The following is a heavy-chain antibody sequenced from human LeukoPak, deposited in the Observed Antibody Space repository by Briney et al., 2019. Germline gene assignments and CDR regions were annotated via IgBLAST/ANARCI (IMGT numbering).Heavy chain of an antibody. J-gene: IGHJ5*02. CDR3: ARVQKGIAAAGTGGGWFEP. Sequence: GGSLRLSCAASGFTFSSYSMNWVRQAPGKGLEWVSSISSSSSYIYYADSVKGRFTISRDNAKNSLYLQMNSLRAEDTAVYYCARVQKGIAAAGTGGGWFEPWGQGTLVTVS. D-gene: IGHD6-13*01. V-gene: IGHV3-21*04. CDR2: ISSSSSYI. CDR1: GFTFSSYS.